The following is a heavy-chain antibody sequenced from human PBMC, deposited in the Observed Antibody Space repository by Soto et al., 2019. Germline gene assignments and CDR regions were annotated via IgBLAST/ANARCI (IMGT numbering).Heavy chain of an antibody. Sequence: GGSLRLSCVVSGFSLSDFWMSWVRQAPGKGLEWVASINQDESERNYGDFVGGRFTISRDNARNSLHLQMNSLRVEDTALYYCAKTRANLGPWGQGTPVTVSS. D-gene: IGHD3-10*01. CDR2: INQDESER. CDR3: AKTRANLGP. V-gene: IGHV3-7*01. CDR1: GFSLSDFW. J-gene: IGHJ5*02.